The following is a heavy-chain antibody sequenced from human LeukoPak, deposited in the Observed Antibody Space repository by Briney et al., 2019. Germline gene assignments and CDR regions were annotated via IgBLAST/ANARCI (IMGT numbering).Heavy chain of an antibody. J-gene: IGHJ4*02. CDR3: ARSAVADTLSAYYFEY. V-gene: IGHV1-18*01. D-gene: IGHD6-19*01. CDR2: ISAYNGNT. Sequence: GASVKVSCKASGYTFTSYGISWVRQAPGQGLEWMGWISAYNGNTNYAQKLQGRVTMTTDTSTNTAYMELRSLRSDDTAVYYCARSAVADTLSAYYFEYWGQGTLVTVSS. CDR1: GYTFTSYG.